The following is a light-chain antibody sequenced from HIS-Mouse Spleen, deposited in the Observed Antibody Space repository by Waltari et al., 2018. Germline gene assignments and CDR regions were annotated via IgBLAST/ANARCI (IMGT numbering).Light chain of an antibody. V-gene: IGKV1-8*01. CDR2: AAS. J-gene: IGKJ1*01. CDR3: QXYYSYPQT. Sequence: AIRMTQSPSSLSAXTXDRVTINYRAGTGIRSYLAWYHQKPGKAPKLLIYAASTLQSGVPSRFSGSGSGTDFTLTISCLQSEDFATXYCQXYYSYPQTFGQGTKVEIK. CDR1: TGIRSY.